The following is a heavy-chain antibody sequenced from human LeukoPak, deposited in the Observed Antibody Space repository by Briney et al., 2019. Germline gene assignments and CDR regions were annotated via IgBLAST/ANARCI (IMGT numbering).Heavy chain of an antibody. V-gene: IGHV1-8*01. J-gene: IGHJ5*02. CDR1: GYPFTNYD. D-gene: IGHD6-13*01. Sequence: ASVKVSCKASGYPFTNYDINWVRQATGQGLEWMGWMNPNSGNTGYAQKFQGRVTITRNTSISTAYMELSSLRSEDTAVYYCARGSSSWPNWFDPWGQGTLVTVSS. CDR2: MNPNSGNT. CDR3: ARGSSSWPNWFDP.